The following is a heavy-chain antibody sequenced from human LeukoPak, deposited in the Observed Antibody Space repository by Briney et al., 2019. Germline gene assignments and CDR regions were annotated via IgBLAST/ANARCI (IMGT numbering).Heavy chain of an antibody. CDR3: AKVSRDNSYYYMDI. V-gene: IGHV3-30*02. CDR2: IRYDGSNK. Sequence: GGSLRLSCAASGFTFSSYGMHWVRQAPGKGLEWVAFIRYDGSNKYYADSVKGRFTISRDNSKNTLYLQMNSLRAEDTAVYYCAKVSRDNSYYYMDIWGKGTTVTVS. D-gene: IGHD2-21*01. J-gene: IGHJ6*03. CDR1: GFTFSSYG.